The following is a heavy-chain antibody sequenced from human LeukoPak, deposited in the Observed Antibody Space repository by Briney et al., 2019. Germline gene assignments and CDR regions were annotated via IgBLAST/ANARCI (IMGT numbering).Heavy chain of an antibody. CDR1: GFTFSSYG. CDR3: AKDSIWFGELLSGGMDV. CDR2: ISYDGSNK. V-gene: IGHV3-30*18. Sequence: PGRSLRLSCAASGFTFSSYGMHWVRQAPGKGLEWVAVISYDGSNKYYADSVKGRFTISRDNSKNTLYLQTNSLRAEDTAVYYCAKDSIWFGELLSGGMDVWGQGTTVTVSS. J-gene: IGHJ6*02. D-gene: IGHD3-10*01.